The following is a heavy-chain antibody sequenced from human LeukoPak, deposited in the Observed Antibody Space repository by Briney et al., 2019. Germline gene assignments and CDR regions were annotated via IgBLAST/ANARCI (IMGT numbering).Heavy chain of an antibody. D-gene: IGHD5-12*01. Sequence: GGSLRLSCAASGFTCSSCAVHWVRQAPGKGLEWVAVISYDGSNKYYADFVKGRFAISRDNSRNTLYLQMNSLRAEDTAVYYGARDGSVSRTNYHYYYMDVWGKGTTVTVSS. V-gene: IGHV3-30*09. CDR1: GFTCSSCA. J-gene: IGHJ6*03. CDR2: ISYDGSNK. CDR3: ARDGSVSRTNYHYYYMDV.